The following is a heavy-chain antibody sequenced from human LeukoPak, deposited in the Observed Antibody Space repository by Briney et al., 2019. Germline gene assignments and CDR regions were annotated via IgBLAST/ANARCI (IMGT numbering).Heavy chain of an antibody. Sequence: PSETLSLTCTVSGGSIGSSSYYWGWIRQPPGKGLEWIGSIYYSGSTYYNPSLKSRVTISVDTSKNQFSLKLSSVTAADTAVYYCARLLIVGATSMDYWGQGTLVTVSS. CDR2: IYYSGST. J-gene: IGHJ4*02. CDR3: ARLLIVGATSMDY. V-gene: IGHV4-39*01. D-gene: IGHD1-26*01. CDR1: GGSIGSSSYY.